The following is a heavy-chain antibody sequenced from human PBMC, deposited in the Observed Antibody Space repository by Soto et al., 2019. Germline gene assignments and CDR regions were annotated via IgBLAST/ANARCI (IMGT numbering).Heavy chain of an antibody. J-gene: IGHJ4*02. CDR3: ARAIGEMLVFLD. D-gene: IGHD2-8*01. V-gene: IGHV1-2*02. Sequence: ASVKVCCKASGYTFTGYYMHWVRQAPGQGLEWMGWINPNSGGTNYAQKFQGRVTMTRDTSISTAYMELSRLRSDDTAVYYCARAIGEMLVFLDWGQGTLVTVSS. CDR2: INPNSGGT. CDR1: GYTFTGYY.